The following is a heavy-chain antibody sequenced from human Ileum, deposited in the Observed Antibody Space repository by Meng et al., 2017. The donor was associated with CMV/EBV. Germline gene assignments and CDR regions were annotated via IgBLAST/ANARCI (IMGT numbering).Heavy chain of an antibody. CDR3: ARDLGPKHDYNWRAFDI. CDR1: GVAVSSNF. CDR2: IYSGGTT. J-gene: IGHJ3*02. V-gene: IGHV3-66*02. D-gene: IGHD5-24*01. Sequence: GESLKTSCAGYGVAVSSNFCSWVRQAPGKGLEWVSVIYSGGTTYYTESVNGRFTISRDGSKNMVYLQMNSLRTEDTAMYYCARDLGPKHDYNWRAFDIWGQGTMVTVSS.